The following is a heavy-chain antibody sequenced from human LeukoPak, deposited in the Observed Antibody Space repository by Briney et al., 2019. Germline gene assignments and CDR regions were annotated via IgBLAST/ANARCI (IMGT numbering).Heavy chain of an antibody. CDR3: AKGFFSGEFLLYGMDV. CDR1: GFTFSSYG. CDR2: ISYDGSNK. Sequence: PGGSLRLSCAASGFTFSSYGMHWVRQAPGKGLEWVAVISYDGSNKYYADSVKGRFTISRDNSKNTLYLQMNSLRAEDTAVYYCAKGFFSGEFLLYGMDVWGQGTTVTVSS. J-gene: IGHJ6*02. V-gene: IGHV3-30*18. D-gene: IGHD3-10*01.